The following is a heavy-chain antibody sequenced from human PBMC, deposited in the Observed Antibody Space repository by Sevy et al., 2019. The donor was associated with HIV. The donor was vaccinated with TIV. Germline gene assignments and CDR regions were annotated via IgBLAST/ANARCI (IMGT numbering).Heavy chain of an antibody. CDR1: GFTFSSYE. V-gene: IGHV3-48*03. D-gene: IGHD5-18*01. Sequence: GGSLRLSCAASGFTFSSYEMNWVRQAPGKGLEWVAYISNSGNTIYYADSVKGRLTISRDNAKNSLYLQMNSLRAEDTAVYYCARDPSYIYGQPTTDFDYWGQGTLVTVSS. J-gene: IGHJ4*02. CDR2: ISNSGNTI. CDR3: ARDPSYIYGQPTTDFDY.